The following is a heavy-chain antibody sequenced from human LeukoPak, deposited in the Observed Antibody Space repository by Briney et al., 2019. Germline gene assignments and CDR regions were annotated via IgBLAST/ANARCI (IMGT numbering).Heavy chain of an antibody. J-gene: IGHJ6*03. Sequence: SSETLSLTCAVYGGSFSGYYWSWIRQPPGKGLEWIGEINHSGSTNYNPSLKGRVTISVDTSKNQFSLKLSSVTAADTAVYYCARKGGNYYGSGSYYRLYYYYMDVWGKGTTVTISS. CDR3: ARKGGNYYGSGSYYRLYYYYMDV. CDR2: INHSGST. V-gene: IGHV4-34*01. D-gene: IGHD3-10*01. CDR1: GGSFSGYY.